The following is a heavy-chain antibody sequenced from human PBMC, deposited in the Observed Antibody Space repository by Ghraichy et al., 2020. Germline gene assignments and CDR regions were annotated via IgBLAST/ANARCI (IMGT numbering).Heavy chain of an antibody. J-gene: IGHJ3*02. V-gene: IGHV3-23*01. CDR1: GFTFSSYA. D-gene: IGHD2-2*01. CDR3: AKGNQLLVPDAFDI. CDR2: ISGIGGST. Sequence: GGSLRLSCAASGFTFSSYAMSWVRQAPGKGLEWVSDISGIGGSTHYPDSVKGRFTISRDNSKNTLYLQMNSLRVEDTAVYYCAKGNQLLVPDAFDIWGQGTMVTVSS.